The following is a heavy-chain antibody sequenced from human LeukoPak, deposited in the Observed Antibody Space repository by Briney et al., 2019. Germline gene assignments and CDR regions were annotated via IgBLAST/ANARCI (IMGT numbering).Heavy chain of an antibody. V-gene: IGHV3-23*01. CDR2: ISGSGGST. CDR3: AIVMDTAMVTDC. CDR1: GFTFSSYA. J-gene: IGHJ4*02. Sequence: QAGGSLRLSCAASGFTFSSYAMSWVRQAPGKGLEWVSAISGSGGSTYYADSVKGRFTISRDNSKNTLYLQMNSLRAEDTAVYYCAIVMDTAMVTDCWGQGTLVTVSS. D-gene: IGHD5-18*01.